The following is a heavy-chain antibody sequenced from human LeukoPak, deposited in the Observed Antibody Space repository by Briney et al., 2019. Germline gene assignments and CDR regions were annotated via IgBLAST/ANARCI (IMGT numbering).Heavy chain of an antibody. Sequence: SETLSLTCTVSGDSITSYFWSWIRQPPGKGLEWIGYVFYIGSTNYNPSLKSRVTLSVDTSKNQFSLNLRSVTAADTAVYYCASRIVGDITLYYFDYWGQGTLVTVSS. CDR1: GDSITSYF. CDR3: ASRIVGDITLYYFDY. J-gene: IGHJ4*02. V-gene: IGHV4-59*03. D-gene: IGHD1-26*01. CDR2: VFYIGST.